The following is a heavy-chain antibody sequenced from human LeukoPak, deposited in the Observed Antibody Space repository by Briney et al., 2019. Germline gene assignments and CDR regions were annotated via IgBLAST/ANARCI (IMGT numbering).Heavy chain of an antibody. D-gene: IGHD2-21*02. CDR3: AKVAVTGYNWFDP. J-gene: IGHJ5*02. V-gene: IGHV4-4*07. CDR2: IYSSGST. Sequence: SETLSLACTVSGGSISSYYWSWIRQPAGKGLEWIGRIYSSGSTNYNPSFQSRVTMSLDTSKSQFSLKLSSVTAADTAVYYCAKVAVTGYNWFDPWGQGTLVTVSS. CDR1: GGSISSYY.